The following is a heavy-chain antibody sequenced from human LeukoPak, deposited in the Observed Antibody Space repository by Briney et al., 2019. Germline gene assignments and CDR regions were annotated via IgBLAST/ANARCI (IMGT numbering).Heavy chain of an antibody. CDR2: ISWNSGSI. J-gene: IGHJ4*02. Sequence: GRSLRLSCAASGFTFDDYAMHWVRQAPGKGLEWVSGISWNSGSIGYADSVKGRFTISRDNAKNSLYLQMNSLRAEDMALYYCAKGRGYSYGRGGHFDYWGQGTLVTVSS. CDR3: AKGRGYSYGRGGHFDY. V-gene: IGHV3-9*03. D-gene: IGHD5-18*01. CDR1: GFTFDDYA.